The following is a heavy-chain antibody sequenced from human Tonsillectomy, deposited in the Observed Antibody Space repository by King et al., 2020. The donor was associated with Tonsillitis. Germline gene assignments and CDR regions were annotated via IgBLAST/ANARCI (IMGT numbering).Heavy chain of an antibody. D-gene: IGHD3-22*01. J-gene: IGHJ5*02. CDR1: GFSFRSYE. CDR2: ISNSGTAI. Sequence: VQLVESGGGLVQPGGSLRLSCAASGFSFRSYEMNWVRQAPGKGLEWVSYISNSGTAIYYADSLKGRFTISRDNAKNSLYLQMNSLRAEDTAVYYCARGAYSDSSGYYTSWGQGPLVTVSS. CDR3: ARGAYSDSSGYYTS. V-gene: IGHV3-48*03.